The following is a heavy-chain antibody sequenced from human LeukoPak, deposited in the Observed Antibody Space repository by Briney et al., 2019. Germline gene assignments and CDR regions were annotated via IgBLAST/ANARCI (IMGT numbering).Heavy chain of an antibody. D-gene: IGHD5-18*01. J-gene: IGHJ5*02. CDR1: GFTFGDYA. Sequence: GGSLRLSCTASGFTFGDYAMSWFRQAPGKGLEWVGFIRSKAYGGTTEYAASVKGRFTISRDDSKSIAYLQMNSLKTEDTAVYYCTREGTAMVTNWFDPWGQGTLVTVSP. CDR3: TREGTAMVTNWFDP. CDR2: IRSKAYGGTT. V-gene: IGHV3-49*03.